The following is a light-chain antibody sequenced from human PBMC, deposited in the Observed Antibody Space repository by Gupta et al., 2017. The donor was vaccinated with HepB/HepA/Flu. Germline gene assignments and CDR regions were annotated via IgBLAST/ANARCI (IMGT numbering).Light chain of an antibody. J-gene: IGLJ2*01. V-gene: IGLV1-44*01. Sequence: QSVLNQTPPASGTPGQRVTISCSVSNSNIGRNAVNWYQQFPGTAPKLLVYSNNRRPSGVSDRFSGSKSGTSASLAISGLQSDHEADYYCAAWDDSLNGMVFGGGTKLTVL. CDR2: SNN. CDR1: NSNIGRNA. CDR3: AAWDDSLNGMV.